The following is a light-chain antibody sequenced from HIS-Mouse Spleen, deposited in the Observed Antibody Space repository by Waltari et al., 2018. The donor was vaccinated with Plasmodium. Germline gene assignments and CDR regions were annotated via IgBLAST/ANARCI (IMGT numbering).Light chain of an antibody. V-gene: IGLV8-61*01. CDR2: STN. Sequence: QTVVTQEPSFSVSPGGTVTLTCGLSSGSVSTSYLPRWYQQTPGQAPRTLIYSTNTRSSGVPDRFSGSILGNKAALTITGAQADDESDYYCVLYMGSGIWVFGGGTKLTVL. CDR1: SGSVSTSYL. J-gene: IGLJ2*01. CDR3: VLYMGSGIWV.